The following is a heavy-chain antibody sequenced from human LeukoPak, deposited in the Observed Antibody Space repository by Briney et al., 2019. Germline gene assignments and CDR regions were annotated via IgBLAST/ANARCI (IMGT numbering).Heavy chain of an antibody. V-gene: IGHV3-23*01. CDR2: ISGSGTST. CDR3: AKVDSSERSGIWTAFDV. Sequence: GGSLRLSCAASGFRIRLCVMSWVRQAPGKGLEWVSDISGSGTSTHYADSVKGRFTISRDNSEKTLNLQMNSLTAEDTAVYYCAKVDSSERSGIWTAFDVWGRGTMVPVSS. CDR1: GFRIRLCV. D-gene: IGHD3-3*01. J-gene: IGHJ3*01.